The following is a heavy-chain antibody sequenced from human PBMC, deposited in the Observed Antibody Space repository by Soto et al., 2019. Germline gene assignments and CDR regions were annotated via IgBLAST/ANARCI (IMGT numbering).Heavy chain of an antibody. V-gene: IGHV1-69*13. J-gene: IGHJ6*02. D-gene: IGHD5-18*01. CDR3: ARDQSGYSYGWGWSYYYGMDV. CDR1: GGTFSSYA. Sequence: WASVKVSCKASGGTFSSYAISWVRQAPGQGLEWMGGIIPIFGTANYAQKFQGRVTITADESTSTAYMELSSLRSEDTAVYYCARDQSGYSYGWGWSYYYGMDVWGQGTTVTVSS. CDR2: IIPIFGTA.